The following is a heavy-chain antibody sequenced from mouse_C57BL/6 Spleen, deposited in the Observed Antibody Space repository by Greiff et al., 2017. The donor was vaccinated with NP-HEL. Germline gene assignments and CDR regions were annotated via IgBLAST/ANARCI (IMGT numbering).Heavy chain of an antibody. CDR2: IWSGGST. Sequence: VQRVESGPGLVQPSQSLSITCTVSGFSLTSYGVHWVRQSPGKGLEWLGVIWSGGSTDYNAAFISRLSISKDNSKSQVFFKMNSLQADDTAIYYCARKEPLTFYYAMDYWGQGTSVTVSS. CDR3: ARKEPLTFYYAMDY. D-gene: IGHD6-1*01. CDR1: GFSLTSYG. V-gene: IGHV2-2*01. J-gene: IGHJ4*01.